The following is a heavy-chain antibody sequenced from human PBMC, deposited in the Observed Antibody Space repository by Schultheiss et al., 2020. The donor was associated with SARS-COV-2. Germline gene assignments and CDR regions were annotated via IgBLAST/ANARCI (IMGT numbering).Heavy chain of an antibody. CDR2: IRSKANSYAT. CDR3: TRSQSAITIFGVVIIQVAFDI. D-gene: IGHD3-3*01. J-gene: IGHJ3*02. Sequence: GGSLRLSCAASGFTFSGSAMHWVRQASGKGLEWVGRIRSKANSYATAYAASVKGRFTISRDDSKNTAYLQMNSLKTEDTAVYYCTRSQSAITIFGVVIIQVAFDIWGQGTMVTVSS. CDR1: GFTFSGSA. V-gene: IGHV3-73*01.